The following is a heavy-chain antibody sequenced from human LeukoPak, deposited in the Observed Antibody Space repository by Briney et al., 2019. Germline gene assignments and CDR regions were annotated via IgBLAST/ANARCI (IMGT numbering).Heavy chain of an antibody. CDR1: GGTFSSYA. CDR2: IIPILGIA. CDR3: ARDRYSYDLYYYYGMDV. V-gene: IGHV1-69*04. Sequence: GSSVKVSCKASGGTFSSYAISWVRQAPGQGLEWMGRIIPILGIANYAQKFQGRVTITADKSTSTAYMELSSLRSEDTAVYYCARDRYSYDLYYYYGMDVWGQGTTVTVSS. D-gene: IGHD5-18*01. J-gene: IGHJ6*02.